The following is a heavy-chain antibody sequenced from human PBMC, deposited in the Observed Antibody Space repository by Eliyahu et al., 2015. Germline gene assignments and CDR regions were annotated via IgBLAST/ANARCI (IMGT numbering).Heavy chain of an antibody. J-gene: IGHJ4*02. V-gene: IGHV3-23*01. CDR1: GFPFNTHA. CDR3: ASRNY. Sequence: EGQLLESGGALVQPGGSLXLSCVASGFPFNTHAXSGVRQAPGKGLEWVSSIXDSGDSTYYADSVKGRFTISRDNSKNTLYLQMTSLRAEDSAVYFAASRNYWGQGTRVTVSS. D-gene: IGHD5-24*01. CDR2: IXDSGDST.